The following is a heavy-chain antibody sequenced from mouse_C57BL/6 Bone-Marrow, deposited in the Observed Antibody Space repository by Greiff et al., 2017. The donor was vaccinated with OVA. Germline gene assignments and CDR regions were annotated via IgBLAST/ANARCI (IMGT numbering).Heavy chain of an antibody. CDR1: GYTFTDYN. CDR3: ARDHYWYFDV. CDR2: INPNHGGT. V-gene: IGHV1-18*01. J-gene: IGHJ1*03. Sequence: VQLQQSGPELVKPGASVKIPCKASGYTFTDYNMAWVKQSHGKSLEWIGDINPNHGGTIYKQKFKGKATLTVDKSSSTAYMELRSLTSEDSAVYYCARDHYWYFDVWGTGTTVTVSS.